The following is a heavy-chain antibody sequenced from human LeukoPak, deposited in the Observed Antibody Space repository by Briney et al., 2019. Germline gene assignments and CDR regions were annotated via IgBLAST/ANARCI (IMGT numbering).Heavy chain of an antibody. D-gene: IGHD2-15*01. CDR2: INPNSGGT. V-gene: IGHV1-2*02. CDR3: ARERTLTSCYDY. Sequence: ASVKVSCKASGYTFTGYYMHWVRQAPGQGLEWMGWINPNSGGTNYAQKFQGRVTLTRDTSISTAYMELSRLRSDDTAVYYCARERTLTSCYDYWGQGTLVTVSS. J-gene: IGHJ4*02. CDR1: GYTFTGYY.